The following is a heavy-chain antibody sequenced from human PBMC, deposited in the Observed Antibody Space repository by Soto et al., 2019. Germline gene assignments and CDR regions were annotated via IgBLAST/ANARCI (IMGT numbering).Heavy chain of an antibody. CDR3: ATLPPRIVVVVLPIPS. D-gene: IGHD2-15*01. J-gene: IGHJ4*02. Sequence: QVQLQQSGPRLARPSGTLSLTCVVSGGSISSTNWWTWVRQTPGKGLEWIGEVYHTGSTKYNPSLKNRVTISLDKSNNQFSLTLKSVTAADTAVYYCATLPPRIVVVVLPIPSWGQGILVTVSS. CDR1: GGSISSTNW. CDR2: VYHTGST. V-gene: IGHV4-4*02.